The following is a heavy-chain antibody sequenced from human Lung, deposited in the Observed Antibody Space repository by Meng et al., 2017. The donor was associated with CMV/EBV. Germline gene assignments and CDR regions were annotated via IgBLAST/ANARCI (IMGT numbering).Heavy chain of an antibody. D-gene: IGHD3-3*01. CDR2: INHSGST. CDR3: ARTTNDFSSSIYYYYYYGMDD. J-gene: IGHJ6*02. V-gene: IGHV4-34*01. CDR1: GGSFSGYY. Sequence: SETLSLXXAVYGGSFSGYYWSWFRQPPGKGLEWMGEINHSGSTNYNPSLKSRVTISVDTSKNQFSLKLSSVTAADTAVYYCARTTNDFSSSIYYYYYYGMDDWGQGXTVTVSS.